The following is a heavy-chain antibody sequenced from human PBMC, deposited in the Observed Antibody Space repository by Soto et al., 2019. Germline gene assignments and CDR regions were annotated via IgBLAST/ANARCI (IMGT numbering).Heavy chain of an antibody. CDR1: GGFISNYY. Sequence: QVQLQESGPGLVKPSETLTLTCSVSGGFISNYYWTWIRQSPGKGLEWIGYVYNSGSTKYNPSLKSRVSISIVTSKNQFSLKLSSVTAADTAVYYCARGGVVVVSYALDAWGQGTTVTVSS. D-gene: IGHD2-21*01. J-gene: IGHJ6*02. V-gene: IGHV4-59*01. CDR2: VYNSGST. CDR3: ARGGVVVVSYALDA.